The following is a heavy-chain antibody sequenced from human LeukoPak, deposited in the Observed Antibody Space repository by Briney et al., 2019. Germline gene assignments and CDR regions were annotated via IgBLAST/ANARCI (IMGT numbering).Heavy chain of an antibody. CDR3: AGERPSSSWYDY. J-gene: IGHJ4*02. CDR1: GFTFSSHL. V-gene: IGHV3-7*01. Sequence: GGSLRLSCAASGFTFSSHLMTWVRQAPGKGLEWVANIYQDGREKYYAGSVKGRFTISRDNAKDSLFLQMDSLRAEDTAVYYCAGERPSSSWYDYWGQGTLVTVSS. D-gene: IGHD6-13*01. CDR2: IYQDGREK.